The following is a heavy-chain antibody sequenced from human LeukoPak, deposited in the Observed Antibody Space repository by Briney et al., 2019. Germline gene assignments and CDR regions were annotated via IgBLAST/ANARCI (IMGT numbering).Heavy chain of an antibody. Sequence: ASVKVSCKASGYTFTSYAMHWVRQTPGQRLEWMGWIDAGNGNTKYSQKFQGRVTITRDTSASTAYMELSSLRSEDTAVYYCARDEMEWLLDRYYYYGMDVWGQGTTATVSS. CDR3: ARDEMEWLLDRYYYYGMDV. CDR2: IDAGNGNT. D-gene: IGHD3-3*01. CDR1: GYTFTSYA. J-gene: IGHJ6*02. V-gene: IGHV1-3*01.